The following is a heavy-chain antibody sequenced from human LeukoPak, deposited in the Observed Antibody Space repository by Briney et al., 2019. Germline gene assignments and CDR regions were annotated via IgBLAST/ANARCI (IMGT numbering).Heavy chain of an antibody. Sequence: ASVKVSCKASGYTFTSYYMHWMRQAPGQGLEWMGIINPSGGSTSYAQKFQGRVTMTRDTSTSTVYMELSSLRSEDTAVYYCARDASRSGSGYYTQTAPDNDYWGQGTLVTVSS. D-gene: IGHD3-22*01. CDR2: INPSGGST. CDR3: ARDASRSGSGYYTQTAPDNDY. V-gene: IGHV1-46*03. CDR1: GYTFTSYY. J-gene: IGHJ4*02.